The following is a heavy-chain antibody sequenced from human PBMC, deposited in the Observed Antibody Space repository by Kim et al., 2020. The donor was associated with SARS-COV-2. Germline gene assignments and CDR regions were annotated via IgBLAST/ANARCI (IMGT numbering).Heavy chain of an antibody. Sequence: GGSLRLSCAASGFTFSDYYMSWIRQAPGKGLEWISYISSSGSTIYYADSVKGRFTISRDNAKNSLYLQMNSLRAEDTAVYYCARGYCSGGSCYFGYYYYGMDVWGQGTTVTVSS. CDR3: ARGYCSGGSCYFGYYYYGMDV. D-gene: IGHD2-15*01. V-gene: IGHV3-11*04. J-gene: IGHJ6*02. CDR1: GFTFSDYY. CDR2: ISSSGSTI.